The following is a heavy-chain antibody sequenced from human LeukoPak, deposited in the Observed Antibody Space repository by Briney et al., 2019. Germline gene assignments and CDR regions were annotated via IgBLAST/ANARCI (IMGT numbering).Heavy chain of an antibody. J-gene: IGHJ4*02. CDR3: AKDSKNYAIDY. Sequence: TGGSLRLSCGASGFTFSSYGVHWVHQAPGKGLEWVAVISDDGRKKYYADSVKGRFTISRDNSKNTLYLQMNSLRAEDTAVYYCAKDSKNYAIDYWGQGTLVTVST. V-gene: IGHV3-30*18. CDR1: GFTFSSYG. CDR2: ISDDGRKK. D-gene: IGHD3-16*01.